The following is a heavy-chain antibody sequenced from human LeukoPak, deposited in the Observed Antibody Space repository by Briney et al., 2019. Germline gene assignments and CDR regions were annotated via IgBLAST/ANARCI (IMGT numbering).Heavy chain of an antibody. Sequence: SETLSLTCTVSGGSISSYYWSWIRQPPGKGLEGIGYIYYSGSTNYNPSLKSRVTISVDTSKNQFSLKLSSVTAADTAVYYCARGKQWLVFGYWGQGTLVTVSS. D-gene: IGHD6-19*01. V-gene: IGHV4-59*01. J-gene: IGHJ4*02. CDR3: ARGKQWLVFGY. CDR1: GGSISSYY. CDR2: IYYSGST.